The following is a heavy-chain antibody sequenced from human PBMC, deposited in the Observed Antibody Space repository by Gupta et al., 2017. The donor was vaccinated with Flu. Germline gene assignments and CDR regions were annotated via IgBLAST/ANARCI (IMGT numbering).Heavy chain of an antibody. CDR3: AKDFDDYRGG. CDR2: VNSDGSMT. D-gene: IGHD4-11*01. J-gene: IGHJ4*02. V-gene: IGHV3-74*01. Sequence: EVHLVESGGGLVQPGGSLTLPCTASGFSFSGYWMHWVRQAQGKGLVWVSRVNSDGSMTGYADSVKGRFTVSRDNAKNTLYLQMSSLRVEDTALYYCAKDFDDYRGGWGQGTLVTVSA. CDR1: GFSFSGYW.